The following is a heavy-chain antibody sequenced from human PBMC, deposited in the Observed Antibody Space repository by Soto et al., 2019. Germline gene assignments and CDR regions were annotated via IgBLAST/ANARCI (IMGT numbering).Heavy chain of an antibody. Sequence: GASVKVSCKAPGGTFSSYAISWVRQAPGQGLEWMGGIIPIFGTANYAQKFQGRVTITADESTSTAYMELSSLRSEDTAVYYCAAREYSSGWFPFDYWGQGTLVTVSS. J-gene: IGHJ4*02. CDR3: AAREYSSGWFPFDY. CDR2: IIPIFGTA. CDR1: GGTFSSYA. V-gene: IGHV1-69*13. D-gene: IGHD6-19*01.